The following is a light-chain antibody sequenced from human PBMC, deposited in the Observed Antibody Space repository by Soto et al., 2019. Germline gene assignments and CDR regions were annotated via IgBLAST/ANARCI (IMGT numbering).Light chain of an antibody. Sequence: EILMTQSPSSLSASVGERVTITCRASQSIDSYFNWYQQKPGKAPKLLLYAVSNFQAGVLSRFIGSGSATTFSLTASSLQPEDSATYYCQQTYSTPLYTFGQGTKLEIK. CDR1: QSIDSY. J-gene: IGKJ2*01. CDR3: QQTYSTPLYT. CDR2: AVS. V-gene: IGKV1-39*01.